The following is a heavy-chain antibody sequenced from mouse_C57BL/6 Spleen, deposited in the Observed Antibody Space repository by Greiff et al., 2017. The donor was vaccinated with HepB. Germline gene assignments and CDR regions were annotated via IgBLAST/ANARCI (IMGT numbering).Heavy chain of an antibody. D-gene: IGHD1-1*01. CDR3: ARRQYYGSSYAMDY. CDR1: GYTFTDYY. CDR2: IYPGSGNT. Sequence: QVQLKESGAELVRPGASVKLSCKASGYTFTDYYINWVKQRPGQGLEWIARIYPGSGNTYYNEKFKGKATLTAEKSSSTAYMQLSSLTSEDSAVYFCARRQYYGSSYAMDYWGQGTSVTVSS. V-gene: IGHV1-76*01. J-gene: IGHJ4*01.